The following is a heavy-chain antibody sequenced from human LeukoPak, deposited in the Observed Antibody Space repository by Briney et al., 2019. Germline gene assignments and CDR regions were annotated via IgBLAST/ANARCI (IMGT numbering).Heavy chain of an antibody. J-gene: IGHJ4*02. CDR3: AREGKDGYNSGHFDY. V-gene: IGHV1-8*01. Sequence: ASVKVSCKASGYTFTSYDFNWLRQASGQGPEWMGWMNPNSGATGYAQKFQGRVTMTRSASINTAYMELSSLRSEDTAVYYCAREGKDGYNSGHFDYWGQGTLVTVSS. CDR1: GYTFTSYD. D-gene: IGHD5-24*01. CDR2: MNPNSGAT.